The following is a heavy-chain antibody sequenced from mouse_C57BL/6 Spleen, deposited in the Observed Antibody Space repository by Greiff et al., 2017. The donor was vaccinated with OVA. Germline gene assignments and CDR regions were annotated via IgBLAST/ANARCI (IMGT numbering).Heavy chain of an antibody. CDR2: INPSNGGT. J-gene: IGHJ4*01. V-gene: IGHV1-53*01. CDR3: ARSDHYGKGAMDY. CDR1: GYTFTSYW. D-gene: IGHD1-1*01. Sequence: QVQLQQPGTELVKPGASVKLSCKASGYTFTSYWMHWVKQRPGQGLEWIGNINPSNGGTNYNEKFKSKATLTVDKSSSTAYMQLSSLTSEDAAVYYCARSDHYGKGAMDYWGKGTSVTVSS.